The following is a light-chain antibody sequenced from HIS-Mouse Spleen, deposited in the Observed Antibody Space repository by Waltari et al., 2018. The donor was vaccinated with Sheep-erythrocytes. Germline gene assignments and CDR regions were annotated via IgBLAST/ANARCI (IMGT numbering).Light chain of an antibody. J-gene: IGLJ1*01. CDR1: SSDVGGYNY. V-gene: IGLV2-11*01. CDR2: DVS. Sequence: QSALTQPRSVSGSPGQSVTISCTGTSSDVGGYNYVSWYQQHPGKAPKLMIYDVSKRPSGVPDRFSGSKSGTTASLPISGLQAEDEADYYCCSYAGSYNHVFATGTKVTVL. CDR3: CSYAGSYNHV.